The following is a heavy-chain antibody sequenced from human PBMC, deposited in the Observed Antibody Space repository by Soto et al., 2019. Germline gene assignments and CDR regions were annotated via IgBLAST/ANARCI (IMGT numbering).Heavy chain of an antibody. CDR3: AKVAVTIFGVVIHPYYYGMDV. CDR1: GFTFSSYA. CDR2: ISGSGGST. V-gene: IGHV3-23*01. J-gene: IGHJ6*02. D-gene: IGHD3-3*01. Sequence: GGSLRLSCAASGFTFSSYAMSWVRQAPGKGLEWVSAISGSGGSTYYADSVKGRFTISRDNSKNTLYLQMNSLRAEDTAVYYCAKVAVTIFGVVIHPYYYGMDVWGQGTTVTVSS.